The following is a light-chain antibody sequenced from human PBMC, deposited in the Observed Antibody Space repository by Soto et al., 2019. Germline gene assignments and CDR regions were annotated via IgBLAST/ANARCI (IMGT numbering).Light chain of an antibody. J-gene: IGLJ3*02. CDR1: SGHSSYA. CDR2: LNSDGSH. CDR3: QTWGTGPWV. Sequence: QPVLTQSPSASASLGASVKLTCTLSSGHSSYASAWHQQQPEKGPRYLMKLNSDGSHSKGDGIPDRFSGSSSGAERYLTISSLQSEDEADYYCQTWGTGPWVFGVGTTLTVL. V-gene: IGLV4-69*01.